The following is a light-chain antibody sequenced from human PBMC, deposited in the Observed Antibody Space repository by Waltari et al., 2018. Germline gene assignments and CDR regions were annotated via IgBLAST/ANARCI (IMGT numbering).Light chain of an antibody. CDR3: AAWDDSLNGLYV. Sequence: QSVLTQPPSASGTPGQRVNISCSGSDSNIGSHPVYWYQQLPGATPKLLIYSSDKRPSAVPGRFSGSKSGPSSSLAISGLQSEDEADYYCAAWDDSLNGLYVFGTGTKVTVL. CDR2: SSD. CDR1: DSNIGSHP. V-gene: IGLV1-44*01. J-gene: IGLJ1*01.